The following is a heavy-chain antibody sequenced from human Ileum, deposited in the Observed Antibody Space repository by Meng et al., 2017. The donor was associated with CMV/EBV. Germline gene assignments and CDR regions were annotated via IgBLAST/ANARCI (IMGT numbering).Heavy chain of an antibody. V-gene: IGHV3-30*02. CDR3: AKGPQTLYSSGWPTFDS. CDR1: GFTFSDYY. CDR2: IWYDGTIK. J-gene: IGHJ4*02. Sequence: GGSLRLSCAASGFTFSDYYMSWVRQAPGKGLEWVAFIWYDGTIKNYIDSVKGRFTISRDTSKNMLYLQMNGLRAEDTAMYYCAKGPQTLYSSGWPTFDSWGQGTLVTVSS. D-gene: IGHD6-19*01.